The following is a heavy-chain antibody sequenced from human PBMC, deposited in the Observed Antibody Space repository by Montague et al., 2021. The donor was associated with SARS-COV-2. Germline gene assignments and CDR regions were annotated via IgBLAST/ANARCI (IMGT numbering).Heavy chain of an antibody. CDR1: EFTFSSYA. D-gene: IGHD4-17*01. CDR2: IWYDGSNK. V-gene: IGHV3-33*08. CDR3: ARESGFGDHGNAFDI. J-gene: IGHJ3*02. Sequence: SLRLSCAASEFTFSSYAMTWVRQAPGKGLEWAAVIWYDGSNKYYADSVKGRFTISRDNSKNTLYLQMNSLRAEGTAVYYCARESGFGDHGNAFDIWGQGTMVTVSS.